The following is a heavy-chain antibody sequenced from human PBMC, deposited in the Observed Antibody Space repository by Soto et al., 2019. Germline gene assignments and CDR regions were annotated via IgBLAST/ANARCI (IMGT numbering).Heavy chain of an antibody. D-gene: IGHD4-4*01. CDR2: ISTGSSYI. CDR1: GFTLSTHN. CDR3: ARDRDDYNSNWFDP. J-gene: IGHJ5*02. V-gene: IGHV3-21*01. Sequence: PGGSLRLSCAASGFTLSTHNMNWVRQAPGRGLEWVSSISTGSSYIYYADSVKGRFTISRDNAQNSLYLQMNSLTVEDTAVYYCARDRDDYNSNWFDPWGRGTLVTVSS.